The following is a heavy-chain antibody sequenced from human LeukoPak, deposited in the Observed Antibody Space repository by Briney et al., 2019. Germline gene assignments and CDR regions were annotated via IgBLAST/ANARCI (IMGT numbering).Heavy chain of an antibody. D-gene: IGHD1-26*01. CDR2: IRNKVNSYGT. Sequence: GGSLRLSCAASGFTFSDHYMDWVRLAPGKGLEWVGRIRNKVNSYGTEYAAAVKGRFTISRGDSKNSLYLQMNSLRSEDTALYYCTRVRLGAATRYFDYWGQGTLVTVSA. CDR1: GFTFSDHY. CDR3: TRVRLGAATRYFDY. V-gene: IGHV3-72*01. J-gene: IGHJ4*02.